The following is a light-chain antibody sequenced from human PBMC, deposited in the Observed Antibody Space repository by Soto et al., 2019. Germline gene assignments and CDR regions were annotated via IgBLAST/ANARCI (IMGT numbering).Light chain of an antibody. CDR2: GAS. CDR3: QQYGGLPRP. V-gene: IGKV3-20*01. J-gene: IGKJ1*01. CDR1: QSVSSNY. Sequence: EIVLTQSPGTVSLSPGERATLSCRASQSVSSNYLAWYQQKPGQAPRLLIYGASSRATGIPDRFSGSGSGTDFTLTISRLEPEDFAVYYCQQYGGLPRPCGQGTKVEIK.